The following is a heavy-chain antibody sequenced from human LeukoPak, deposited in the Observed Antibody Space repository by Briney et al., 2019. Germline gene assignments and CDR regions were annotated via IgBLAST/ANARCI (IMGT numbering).Heavy chain of an antibody. J-gene: IGHJ6*03. D-gene: IGHD3-10*01. CDR1: GGSISRSRYY. CDR3: ARAHYGSGSLYYYYYYMDV. Sequence: SETLSLTCTVSGGSISRSRYYWGWIRQPPGKGLEWIGSIYYGGSTYYSPSLKSRVTISVDTSKNQFSLKLTSVTAADTAVYYCARAHYGSGSLYYYYYYMDVWGKGTTVTISS. V-gene: IGHV4-39*01. CDR2: IYYGGST.